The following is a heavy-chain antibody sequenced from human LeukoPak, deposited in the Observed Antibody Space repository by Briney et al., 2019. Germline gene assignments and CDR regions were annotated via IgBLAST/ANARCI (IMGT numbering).Heavy chain of an antibody. J-gene: IGHJ4*02. CDR3: ARGYCSGGSCYPGYFDY. Sequence: GGSLRLSCAASGFTFSTYGMHWVRQVPGKGLEWVALIWYGGSNKYYADSVKGRFIISRDNSKDTLYLQMNSLRAEDTAVYYCARGYCSGGSCYPGYFDYWGQGTLVTVSS. CDR1: GFTFSTYG. CDR2: IWYGGSNK. V-gene: IGHV3-33*01. D-gene: IGHD2-15*01.